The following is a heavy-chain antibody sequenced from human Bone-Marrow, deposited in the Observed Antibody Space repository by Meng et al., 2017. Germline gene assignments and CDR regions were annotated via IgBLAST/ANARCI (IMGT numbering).Heavy chain of an antibody. V-gene: IGHV3-74*01. D-gene: IGHD7-27*01. Sequence: LSLTCAASGFTFSSYWMYWVRQAPGKGLVWISRINSDGTTTTYADSVKGRFTISRDNAKNTLYLQMNSLRVEDTAVYYCATGVGYWGQGTLVTVSS. CDR1: GFTFSSYW. J-gene: IGHJ4*02. CDR2: INSDGTTT. CDR3: ATGVGY.